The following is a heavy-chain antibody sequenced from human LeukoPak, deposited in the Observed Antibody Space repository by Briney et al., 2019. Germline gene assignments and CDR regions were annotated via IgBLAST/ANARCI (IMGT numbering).Heavy chain of an antibody. V-gene: IGHV3-23*01. CDR1: GFTSSSYA. J-gene: IGHJ4*02. CDR3: ARDYADYVGYFFFDY. D-gene: IGHD4-17*01. CDR2: ICGGDETT. Sequence: GRSLRLSCAASGFTSSSYATSCVPQTPGEGVEWVSSICGGDETTYYADSAKGRFTISRDNSQNTLYLKMNSLRAEDTAVYYCARDYADYVGYFFFDYWGQGTLVTVSS.